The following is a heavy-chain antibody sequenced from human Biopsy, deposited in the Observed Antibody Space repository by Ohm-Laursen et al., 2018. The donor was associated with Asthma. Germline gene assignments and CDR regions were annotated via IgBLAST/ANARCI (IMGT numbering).Heavy chain of an antibody. J-gene: IGHJ6*02. V-gene: IGHV1-2*06. CDR1: GYTFNAYY. Sequence: GASVKVSCKASGYTFNAYYIHWVRQAPGQEFEWMGRINPHSGNTHYAHKFQGRVTMTRDTSISTVYMELTSLRSDDTAVYYCARAPQPQNDGSGNAQYGLDVWGQGTTVTVSS. CDR3: ARAPQPQNDGSGNAQYGLDV. CDR2: INPHSGNT. D-gene: IGHD3-10*01.